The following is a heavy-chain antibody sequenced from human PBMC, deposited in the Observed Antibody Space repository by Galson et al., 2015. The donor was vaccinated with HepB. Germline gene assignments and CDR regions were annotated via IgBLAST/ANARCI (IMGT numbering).Heavy chain of an antibody. CDR3: ATALSSGWYFGWFDP. J-gene: IGHJ5*02. V-gene: IGHV1-24*01. D-gene: IGHD6-19*01. CDR1: GYTLTELS. CDR2: FDPEDGET. Sequence: SVKVSCKVSGYTLTELSMHWVRQAPGKGLEWMGGFDPEDGETIYAQKFQGRVTMTEDTSTDTAYIELSSLRSEDTAVYYCATALSSGWYFGWFDPWGQGTLVTVS.